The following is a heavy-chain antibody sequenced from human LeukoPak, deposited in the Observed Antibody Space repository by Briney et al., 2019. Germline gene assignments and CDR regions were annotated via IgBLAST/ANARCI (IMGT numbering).Heavy chain of an antibody. Sequence: AGGSLRLSCAASGFTVSSTYMSWVRQAPGKGLQWVSVIYSGGSTYYTDSAKGRFTISRDNSKNTLYLQMNSLRVEDTAVYYCARGYNGDYWGQGTLVTVSS. CDR1: GFTVSSTY. D-gene: IGHD1-1*01. V-gene: IGHV3-66*02. CDR2: IYSGGST. CDR3: ARGYNGDY. J-gene: IGHJ4*02.